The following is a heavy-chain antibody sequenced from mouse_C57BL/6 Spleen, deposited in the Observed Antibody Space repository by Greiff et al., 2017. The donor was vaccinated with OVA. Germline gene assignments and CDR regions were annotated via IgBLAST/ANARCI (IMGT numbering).Heavy chain of an antibody. J-gene: IGHJ2*01. D-gene: IGHD1-1*01. V-gene: IGHV1-80*01. Sequence: QVQLQQSGAELVKPGASVKISCKASGYAFSSYWMNWVKQRPGKGLAWIGQIYPGDGDTNYNGKFKGKATLTADKSSSTAYMQLSSLTAEDSAVYFCARANYYGSSPYDYWGQGTTLTVSS. CDR2: IYPGDGDT. CDR3: ARANYYGSSPYDY. CDR1: GYAFSSYW.